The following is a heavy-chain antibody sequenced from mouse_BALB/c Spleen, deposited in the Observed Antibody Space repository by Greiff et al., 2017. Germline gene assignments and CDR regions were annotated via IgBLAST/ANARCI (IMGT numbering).Heavy chain of an antibody. CDR1: GFNIKDYY. CDR3: NACDYGSSYGAY. J-gene: IGHJ3*01. Sequence: VQLKQSGAELVRSGASVKLSCTASGFNIKDYYMHWVKQRPEQGLEWIGWIDPENGDTEYAPKFQGKATMTADTSSNTAYLQLSSLTSEDTAVYYCNACDYGSSYGAYWGQGTLVTVSA. CDR2: IDPENGDT. V-gene: IGHV14-4*02. D-gene: IGHD1-1*01.